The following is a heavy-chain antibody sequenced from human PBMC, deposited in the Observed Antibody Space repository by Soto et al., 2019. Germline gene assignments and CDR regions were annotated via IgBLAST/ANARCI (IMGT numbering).Heavy chain of an antibody. V-gene: IGHV1-69*06. D-gene: IGHD1-1*01. Sequence: QVQLVQSGAEVRKPGSSVKVSCKASGGTFTTYDISWVRQAPGHGLEWMGGIIPLFDATKYAQKFQGRVTITADKSTCTAYMELSSLRSEDTAMYYSARDRSSSWYNWTFYFESWGQGTLVTVSS. CDR2: IIPLFDAT. CDR3: ARDRSSSWYNWTFYFES. J-gene: IGHJ4*02. CDR1: GGTFTTYD.